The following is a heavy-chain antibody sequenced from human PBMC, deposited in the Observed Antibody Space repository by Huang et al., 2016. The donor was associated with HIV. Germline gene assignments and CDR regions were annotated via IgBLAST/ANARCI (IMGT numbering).Heavy chain of an antibody. J-gene: IGHJ3*02. CDR3: ARDPKYHRIGYYRQRRGIDI. D-gene: IGHD3-22*01. CDR2: ISESRGDT. V-gene: IGHV1-18*01. CDR1: GSTFTSYG. Sequence: QIQLMQSGPELKQPGASVKVSCKASGSTFTSYGITWVRVAPVQGTEWMGWISESRGDTENAQKLQGRGTLSTDTSTNIAYMEVRSLRSDDTAKYYCARDPKYHRIGYYRQRRGIDIWGQGTMVSVSS.